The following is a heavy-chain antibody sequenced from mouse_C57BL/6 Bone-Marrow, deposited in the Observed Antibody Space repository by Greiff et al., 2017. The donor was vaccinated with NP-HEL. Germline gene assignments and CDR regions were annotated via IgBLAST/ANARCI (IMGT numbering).Heavy chain of an antibody. CDR3: ARKGVDSSGYGYFDY. Sequence: VQLQQSGPELVRPGASVKISCKAPGYTFTSYWMQWVRQRPGQGLEWIGEIFPGSGSTYYNEKFKGQATLTVDTSSSTAYMQLSSLTSEDSAVYVCARKGVDSSGYGYFDYWGQGTTLTVSS. V-gene: IGHV1-56*01. CDR2: IFPGSGST. CDR1: GYTFTSYW. D-gene: IGHD3-2*02. J-gene: IGHJ2*01.